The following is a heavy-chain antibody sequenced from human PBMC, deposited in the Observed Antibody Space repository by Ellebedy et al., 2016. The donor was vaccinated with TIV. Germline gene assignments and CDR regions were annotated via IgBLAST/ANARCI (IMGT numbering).Heavy chain of an antibody. Sequence: SETLSLTCTVSGGSISSYYWSWIRQPPGKGLEWIGYIHYSGSTNYNPSLKSRVTISVDTSKNQFSLKLSSVTAADTAVYYCVREGYDILTGYSGAFDLWGQGTMVTVSS. J-gene: IGHJ3*01. D-gene: IGHD3-9*01. CDR3: VREGYDILTGYSGAFDL. V-gene: IGHV4-59*08. CDR2: IHYSGST. CDR1: GGSISSYY.